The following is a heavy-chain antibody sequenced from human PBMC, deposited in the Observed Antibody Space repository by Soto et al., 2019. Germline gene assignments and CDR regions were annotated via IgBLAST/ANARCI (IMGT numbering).Heavy chain of an antibody. CDR1: AFTFSSYA. CDR2: ISGSGGST. Sequence: HPGGSLRLSCAASAFTFSSYAMSWVRQPPGKGLEWVSVISGSGGSTYYADSVKGRFTISRDNSKNTLYLQMNSLRAEDTAVYYCAKAPSYSSSATRYYYYTMDVWGQGTTVTVSS. V-gene: IGHV3-23*01. D-gene: IGHD6-6*01. CDR3: AKAPSYSSSATRYYYYTMDV. J-gene: IGHJ6*02.